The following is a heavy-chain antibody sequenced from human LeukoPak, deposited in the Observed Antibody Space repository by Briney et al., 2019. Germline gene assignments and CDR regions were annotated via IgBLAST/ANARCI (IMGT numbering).Heavy chain of an antibody. CDR3: ARDPTASRWFDP. Sequence: ASVKVSCKASGYTFTGYYMHRVRQAPGQGLEWMGWINPNSGGTNYAQKFQGRVTMTRDTSISTAYMELSRLRSDDTAVYYCARDPTASRWFDPWGQGTLVTVSS. CDR2: INPNSGGT. CDR1: GYTFTGYY. J-gene: IGHJ5*02. V-gene: IGHV1-2*02. D-gene: IGHD4-11*01.